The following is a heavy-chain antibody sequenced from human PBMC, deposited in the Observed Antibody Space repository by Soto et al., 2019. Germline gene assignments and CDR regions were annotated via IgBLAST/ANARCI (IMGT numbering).Heavy chain of an antibody. D-gene: IGHD3-3*01. CDR2: IIGSGGST. V-gene: IGHV3-23*01. CDR1: GFTFSSYA. Sequence: EVQLLESGGGVVQPGGSLRLSCAASGFTFSSYAMSWVRQAPGKGLEWVSAIIGSGGSTYYADSVKGRFTISRDNSTNTMYLQMNSLRAEDTAVDYCAKDLATIFGVVTDRDEYFQHWGQGTLVTVSS. CDR3: AKDLATIFGVVTDRDEYFQH. J-gene: IGHJ1*01.